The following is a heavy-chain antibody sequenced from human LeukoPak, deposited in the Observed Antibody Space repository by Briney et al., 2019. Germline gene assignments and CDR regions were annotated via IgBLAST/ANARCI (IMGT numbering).Heavy chain of an antibody. J-gene: IGHJ4*02. V-gene: IGHV4-59*08. Sequence: PSETLSLTCTVSGGSISSYYWSWIRQPPGKGLEWIGYIYYSGSTNYNPSLKSRVTISVDTSKNQFSLKLSSVTAADTAVYYCARQGRDGYNRPYFGYWGQGTLVTVSS. CDR1: GGSISSYY. CDR2: IYYSGST. CDR3: ARQGRDGYNRPYFGY. D-gene: IGHD5-24*01.